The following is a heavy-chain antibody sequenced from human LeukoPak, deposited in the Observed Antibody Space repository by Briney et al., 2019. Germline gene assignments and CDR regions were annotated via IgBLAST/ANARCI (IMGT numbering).Heavy chain of an antibody. CDR3: AKSRSDSAYYHFDL. D-gene: IGHD3-22*01. Sequence: GGSLRLSCAASGFTFSSYAMSWVRQASGKGLEWVSAISYSGYSTYYADSVKGRFTISRDNSKNTLYLQMNSLRAEDTAVYYCAKSRSDSAYYHFDLWGQGALVTVSS. CDR1: GFTFSSYA. CDR2: ISYSGYST. J-gene: IGHJ4*02. V-gene: IGHV3-23*01.